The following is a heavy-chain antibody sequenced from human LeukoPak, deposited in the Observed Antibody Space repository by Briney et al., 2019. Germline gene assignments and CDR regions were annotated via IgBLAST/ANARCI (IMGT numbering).Heavy chain of an antibody. CDR3: ARELTYTGYHRNFDS. J-gene: IGHJ4*02. D-gene: IGHD1-26*01. V-gene: IGHV4-34*01. CDR2: INHSGST. CDR1: GGAFSGYY. Sequence: TSETLSLTCAVYGGAFSGYYWSWIRQPPGKGLEWIGEINHSGSTNYNPSLKSRVTISVDTSKNQFSLKLSSVTAADTAVYYCARELTYTGYHRNFDSWGQGTLVTVSS.